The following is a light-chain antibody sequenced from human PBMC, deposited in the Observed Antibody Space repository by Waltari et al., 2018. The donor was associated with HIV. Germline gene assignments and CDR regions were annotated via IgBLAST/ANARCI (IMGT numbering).Light chain of an antibody. J-gene: IGLJ1*01. Sequence: QSALTQPPSVSGSPGQSVSISCSGTNSDVGFSDYVSWYQQYPGKAPKLIIFDVNQRPSGVPERFSGSKSGNTASLTISGLQTEDEADYFCCAYAAGHVSYVFGNGTAVAVL. CDR2: DVN. CDR1: NSDVGFSDY. CDR3: CAYAAGHVSYV. V-gene: IGLV2-11*01.